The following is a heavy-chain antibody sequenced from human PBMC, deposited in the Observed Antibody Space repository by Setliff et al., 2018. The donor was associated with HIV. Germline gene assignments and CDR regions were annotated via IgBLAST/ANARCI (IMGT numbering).Heavy chain of an antibody. V-gene: IGHV4-34*01. CDR3: ARGAYPGNYQGGFYYLDV. CDR1: GGSFSGYY. Sequence: SETLSLTCAVNGGSFSGYYLTWIRQSPGKGLEYIGKISHSGSTNSSPSLKSRVTMSIDGSKPHFFLNLESVTAADTAVYYCARGAYPGNYQGGFYYLDVWGKGTTVTVSS. D-gene: IGHD1-7*01. J-gene: IGHJ6*03. CDR2: ISHSGST.